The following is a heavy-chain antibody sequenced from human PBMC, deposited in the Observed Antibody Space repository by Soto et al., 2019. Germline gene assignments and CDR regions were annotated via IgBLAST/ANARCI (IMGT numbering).Heavy chain of an antibody. CDR3: ARGGVSTRTFDY. CDR1: GYNFAGYW. D-gene: IGHD3-3*01. J-gene: IGHJ4*02. V-gene: IGHV5-51*01. Sequence: GESLKISCKGSGYNFAGYWIAWVRQMPGKGLELMGIIYPSDSDTRYRPSFQGQVTISADKSISSAYLQWSSLRASDTAMYYCARGGVSTRTFDYWGQGTLVTVSS. CDR2: IYPSDSDT.